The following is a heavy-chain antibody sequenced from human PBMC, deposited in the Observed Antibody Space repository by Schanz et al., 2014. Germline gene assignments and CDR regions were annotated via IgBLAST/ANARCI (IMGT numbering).Heavy chain of an antibody. CDR3: ARDFDDRRGYGSGYCLGDCMDV. V-gene: IGHV3-21*05. CDR2: ISSSGSYI. D-gene: IGHD3-10*01. J-gene: IGHJ6*02. CDR1: GFAFSSYS. Sequence: QLVGSGGGLIQPGGSLRLSCTASGFAFSSYSMNWVRQAPGKGLEWVSYISSSGSYIYYADSVKGRFSISRDNAKNSLFLQMNRLRAEDTAVYYCARDFDDRRGYGSGYCLGDCMDVWGQGTTVTVSS.